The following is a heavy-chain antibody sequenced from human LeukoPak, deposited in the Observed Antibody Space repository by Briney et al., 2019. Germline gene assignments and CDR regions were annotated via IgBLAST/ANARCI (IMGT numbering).Heavy chain of an antibody. J-gene: IGHJ4*02. CDR1: GFTFSSYS. V-gene: IGHV3-21*01. CDR2: ISSSSSYI. Sequence: GGSLRLSCAASGFTFSSYSMNWVRQAPGKGLEWVSSISSSSSYIYYADSVKGRFTISRDNAKNSLYLQMNRLRAEDTAVYYCAREGPTYYYDSSGCYSDYWGQGTLVTVSS. CDR3: AREGPTYYYDSSGCYSDY. D-gene: IGHD3-22*01.